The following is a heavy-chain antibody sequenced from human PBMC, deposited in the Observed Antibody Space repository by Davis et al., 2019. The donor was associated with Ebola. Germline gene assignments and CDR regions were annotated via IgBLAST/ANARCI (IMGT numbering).Heavy chain of an antibody. J-gene: IGHJ3*01. V-gene: IGHV4-59*01. Sequence: SETLSLTCTVSGGSIFTYYWNWIRQSPGKGLEWIGFIFYSGSTNYNPSLKSRVSISIDTSKNQFSLKLSSVTAADTAVYYCARAQLLPDAFDLWGPGTMVTVSS. CDR1: GGSIFTYY. CDR3: ARAQLLPDAFDL. CDR2: IFYSGST. D-gene: IGHD5-24*01.